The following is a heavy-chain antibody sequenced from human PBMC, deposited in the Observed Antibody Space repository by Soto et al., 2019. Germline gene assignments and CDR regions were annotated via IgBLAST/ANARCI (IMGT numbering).Heavy chain of an antibody. V-gene: IGHV4-39*01. Sequence: QIQLHESGPGLVKPSETLSLTCSVSGVSISGSTFYWGWIRQSPGKGLEWIGSVYYNENTYYNPSQASRVTISLQPSKNQFPLNLRSVTAADTAVYYCARLLGFRAAESWGQGTLLPVSS. CDR2: VYYNENT. D-gene: IGHD6-13*01. CDR1: GVSISGSTFY. J-gene: IGHJ1*01. CDR3: ARLLGFRAAES.